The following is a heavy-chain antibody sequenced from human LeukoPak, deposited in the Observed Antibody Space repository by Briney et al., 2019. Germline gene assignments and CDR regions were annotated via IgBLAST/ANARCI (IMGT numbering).Heavy chain of an antibody. V-gene: IGHV3-23*01. Sequence: GGSLRLSCAASGFTFSSYGMSWVRQAPGKGLEWVSGISGSGGSTFYADSVKGRFTISRDNSKNTLYLQMNSLRAEDTAVYYCAKDRAYYSDSSGYYLVRAYDYWGQGTLVTVSS. D-gene: IGHD3-22*01. CDR1: GFTFSSYG. CDR2: ISGSGGST. J-gene: IGHJ4*02. CDR3: AKDRAYYSDSSGYYLVRAYDY.